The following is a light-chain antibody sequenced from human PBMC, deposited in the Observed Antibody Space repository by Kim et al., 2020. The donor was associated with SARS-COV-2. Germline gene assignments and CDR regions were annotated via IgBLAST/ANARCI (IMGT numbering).Light chain of an antibody. V-gene: IGLV1-44*01. Sequence: GRRVTISCSGSNSNIGSNTVHWFQQLPGTAPKLLIYSNNQRPSGVPDRFSGSKSGTSASLAIGGLQFEDEADYYCTTWDDSLNGPAFGGGTKLTVL. J-gene: IGLJ2*01. CDR3: TTWDDSLNGPA. CDR1: NSNIGSNT. CDR2: SNN.